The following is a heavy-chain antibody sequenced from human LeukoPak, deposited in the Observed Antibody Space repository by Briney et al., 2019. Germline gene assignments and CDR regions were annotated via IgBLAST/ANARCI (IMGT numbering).Heavy chain of an antibody. CDR1: GFTFSDYY. CDR2: IRSSSSYT. Sequence: GGSLRLSCAASGFTFSDYYMSWIRQAPGKGLEWVSYIRSSSSYTNYADSVKGRFTVSRDNAKKSLYLQMNSLRAEDTAVYFCARVLGYSSRWPDYWGQGTLVTVSS. J-gene: IGHJ4*02. V-gene: IGHV3-11*06. D-gene: IGHD6-13*01. CDR3: ARVLGYSSRWPDY.